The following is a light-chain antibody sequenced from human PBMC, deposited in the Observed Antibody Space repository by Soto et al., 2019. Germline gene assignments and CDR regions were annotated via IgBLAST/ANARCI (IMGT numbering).Light chain of an antibody. Sequence: IHMTQSPSSLSASVGDRVTITCRARQRITTYLKWYQQKQGKAPKLLISTAATLQGGVPSRFSGSGSGTDFTITMTTLQQEDYATTFCQQSYSTPYTFGQGTKLEIK. V-gene: IGKV1-39*01. J-gene: IGKJ2*01. CDR1: QRITTY. CDR2: TAA. CDR3: QQSYSTPYT.